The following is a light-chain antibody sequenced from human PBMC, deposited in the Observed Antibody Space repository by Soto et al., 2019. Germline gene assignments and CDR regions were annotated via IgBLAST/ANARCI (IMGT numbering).Light chain of an antibody. Sequence: QSALTQPASVSGSPGQSITISCTGTSSDIGSYNFVSWYQQRPGKAPKLMIFEASKRPSGVPYRFSGSKSANTASLTISGLQEADEDDYYCCSYAGSTTGVFGGGTKVTVL. CDR3: CSYAGSTTGV. J-gene: IGLJ3*02. CDR1: SSDIGSYNF. V-gene: IGLV2-23*01. CDR2: EAS.